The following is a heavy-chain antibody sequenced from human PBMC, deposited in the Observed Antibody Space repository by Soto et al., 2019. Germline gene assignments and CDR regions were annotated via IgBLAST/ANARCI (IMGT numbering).Heavy chain of an antibody. Sequence: SETLSLTCTVSGGSISGSYYWSWIRQHPGKGLEWIGYIYYSGSTYYNPSLKSRVTISVDTSKNQFSLQLNSVTAADTAVYYCATDYLGSGSVDPWGQGTLVTVSS. CDR1: GGSISGSYY. J-gene: IGHJ5*02. V-gene: IGHV4-31*03. CDR2: IYYSGST. D-gene: IGHD3-10*01. CDR3: ATDYLGSGSVDP.